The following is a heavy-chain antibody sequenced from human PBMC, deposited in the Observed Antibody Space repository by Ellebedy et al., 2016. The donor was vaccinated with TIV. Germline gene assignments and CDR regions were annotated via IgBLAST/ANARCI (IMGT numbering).Heavy chain of an antibody. CDR1: GASMSSYY. CDR3: ARKIGDASGGGLDV. CDR2: KLYTESP. V-gene: IGHV4-59*01. J-gene: IGHJ6*02. Sequence: MPSETLSLTCIVSGASMSSYYWSWIRQPQGGGLGWIGYKLYTESPNYNPSLKNRVTISLDMFKNQFSLKLTSVTAADTAIYYCARKIGDASGGGLDVWGQGTTVTVSS. D-gene: IGHD1-26*01.